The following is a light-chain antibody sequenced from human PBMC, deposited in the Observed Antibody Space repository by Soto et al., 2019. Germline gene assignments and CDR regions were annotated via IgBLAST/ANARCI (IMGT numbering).Light chain of an antibody. V-gene: IGLV2-23*02. CDR1: SSDVGTYNL. J-gene: IGLJ7*01. CDR3: CSYASTITWV. CDR2: EVD. Sequence: QSALTQPASVSGSPGQSITISCTGTSSDVGTYNLVSWYQQHPGKAPKLLISEVDKRPLGVSNRFSGSKSGNRASLTISGLQAEDEADHYCCSYASTITWVFGGGTQLTVL.